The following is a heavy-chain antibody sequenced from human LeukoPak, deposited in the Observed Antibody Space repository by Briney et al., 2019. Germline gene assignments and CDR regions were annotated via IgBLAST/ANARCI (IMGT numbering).Heavy chain of an antibody. V-gene: IGHV3-15*05. CDR1: GFSFNNAW. Sequence: GGSLRLSCAASGFSFNNAWINWVRQAPGKGLEWVGRIKSKTDGETTDYAAPVQDRFTISRDDSKNTVDLQMDSLNSEDTAVYYYTTDARYFFDYWGQGTLVTVSS. CDR2: IKSKTDGETT. J-gene: IGHJ4*02. CDR3: TTDARYFFDY.